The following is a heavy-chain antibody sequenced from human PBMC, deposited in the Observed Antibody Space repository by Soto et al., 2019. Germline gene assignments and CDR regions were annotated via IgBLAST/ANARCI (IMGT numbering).Heavy chain of an antibody. D-gene: IGHD2-2*01. V-gene: IGHV3-23*01. CDR1: GFAFSSYA. CDR3: AKENSLYCSSTSCYLDD. J-gene: IGHJ4*02. Sequence: PGGSLRLSCAASGFAFSSYAMSWVRQAPGKGLEWVSAISGGGHNTFYADSVKGRFTISRDNSENTLYLQMSSLRAEDTAAYFCAKENSLYCSSTSCYLDDWGPGTLVTVSS. CDR2: ISGGGHNT.